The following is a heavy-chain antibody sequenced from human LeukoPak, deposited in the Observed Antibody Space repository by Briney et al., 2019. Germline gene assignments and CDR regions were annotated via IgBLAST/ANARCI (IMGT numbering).Heavy chain of an antibody. J-gene: IGHJ6*02. V-gene: IGHV3-30*18. CDR2: TSYDETNK. CDR3: VKSLGDSLYYGMDV. D-gene: IGHD2-21*02. CDR1: GFTFSNYG. Sequence: GGSLRLSCGASGFTFSNYGMHWVRQAPGKGLEWVAVTSYDETNKYYADSVKGRFTISRDNSKNTVYLQMNSLRSEDTAVYYCVKSLGDSLYYGMDVWGQGTTVIVSS.